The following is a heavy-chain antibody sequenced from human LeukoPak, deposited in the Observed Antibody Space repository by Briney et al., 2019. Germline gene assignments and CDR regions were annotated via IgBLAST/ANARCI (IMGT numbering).Heavy chain of an antibody. J-gene: IGHJ4*02. V-gene: IGHV3-21*01. CDR2: ISSSSSYI. CDR1: GFTFSSYS. Sequence: GGSLRLSCAASGFTFSSYSMNWVRQAPGKGLEWVSCISSSSSYIYYADSVKGRFTISRDNAKNSLYLQMNRLRAEDTAVYYCTRAHKWKDGSFDFWGQGTLVTVSS. CDR3: TRAHKWKDGSFDF. D-gene: IGHD1-20*01.